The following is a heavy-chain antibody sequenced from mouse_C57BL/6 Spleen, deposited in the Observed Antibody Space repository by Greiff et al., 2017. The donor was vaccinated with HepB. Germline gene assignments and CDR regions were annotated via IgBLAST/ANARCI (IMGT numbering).Heavy chain of an antibody. CDR1: GFTFSDYG. V-gene: IGHV5-17*01. CDR3: ARDTTAQLGFAY. D-gene: IGHD1-2*01. Sequence: EVMLVESGGGLVKPGGSLKLSCAASGFTFSDYGMHWVRQAPEKGLEWVAYISSGSSTIYYADTVKGRFTISRDNAKNTLFLQMTSLRSEDTAIYYCARDTTAQLGFAYWGQGTLVTVSA. J-gene: IGHJ3*01. CDR2: ISSGSSTI.